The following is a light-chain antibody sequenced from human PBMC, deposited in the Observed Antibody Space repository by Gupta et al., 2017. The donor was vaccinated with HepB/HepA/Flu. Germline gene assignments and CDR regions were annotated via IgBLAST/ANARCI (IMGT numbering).Light chain of an antibody. CDR2: GAS. Sequence: EIVLTPSPGTLSLSPGESATLSCRASQSVSSSYLAWYQQRPGQAPRLLIYGASSRATGSSDRFSGSGSGTDFTLTISRLEPEDFAVCYCQQYGSSPWTFGQGTKVE. J-gene: IGKJ1*01. CDR3: QQYGSSPWT. CDR1: QSVSSSY. V-gene: IGKV3-20*01.